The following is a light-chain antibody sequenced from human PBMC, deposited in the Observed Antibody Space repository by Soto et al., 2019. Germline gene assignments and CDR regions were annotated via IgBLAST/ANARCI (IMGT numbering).Light chain of an antibody. J-gene: IGLJ2*01. Sequence: QSVLTQPPSVSAAPGQTVTISCSGSSSNIGNNYISWYQHLPGTAPKLLIYDNSKRPSGIPDRFSGSKSGTSATLGITGLQTGDEADYHCLTWDSSLSAGVFGGGTKLTVL. CDR2: DNS. V-gene: IGLV1-51*01. CDR3: LTWDSSLSAGV. CDR1: SSNIGNNY.